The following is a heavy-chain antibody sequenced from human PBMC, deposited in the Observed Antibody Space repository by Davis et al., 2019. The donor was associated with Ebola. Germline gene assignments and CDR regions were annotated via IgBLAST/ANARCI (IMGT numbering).Heavy chain of an antibody. CDR1: GFTFIGHW. D-gene: IGHD2/OR15-2a*01. J-gene: IGHJ4*02. V-gene: IGHV3-7*03. CDR2: IKQDGSEK. CDR3: VKYFNYAFEW. Sequence: LSLTCAASGFTFIGHWMSWVRQAPGKGLEWVANIKQDGSEKYYVDSVRGRFTISRDNAKNSLHLQMNSLRAEDTAVYFCVKYFNYAFEWWGRGTLVTVSS.